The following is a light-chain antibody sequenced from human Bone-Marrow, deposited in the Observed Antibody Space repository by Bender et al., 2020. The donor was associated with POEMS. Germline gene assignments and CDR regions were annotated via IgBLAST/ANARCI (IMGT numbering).Light chain of an antibody. Sequence: QSVLTQPPSVSGAPGQRVTISCTGSSSNTGSGYDINWYQHLPGTAPKLLIYGYNNRPSGVPDRFSGSKSGTSAYLAITGLQAEDEGDYYCQSYDNSLGGWVFGGGTKLTVL. V-gene: IGLV1-40*01. CDR1: SSNTGSGYD. CDR2: GYN. J-gene: IGLJ3*02. CDR3: QSYDNSLGGWV.